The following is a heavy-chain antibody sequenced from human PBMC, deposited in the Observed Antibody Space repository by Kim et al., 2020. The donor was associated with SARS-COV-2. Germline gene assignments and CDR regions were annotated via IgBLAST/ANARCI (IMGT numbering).Heavy chain of an antibody. Sequence: GGSLRLSCAASGFTFSTYPMHWVRQAPGQGLECVGVISIDGGEKYYADSVKGRFTISRDNSKNTIFLQMNSLRVEDTALYYCARATPDGDNLVDYWGQGPLLPVSS. CDR2: ISIDGGEK. CDR1: GFTFSTYP. J-gene: IGHJ4*02. V-gene: IGHV3-30*04. CDR3: ARATPDGDNLVDY.